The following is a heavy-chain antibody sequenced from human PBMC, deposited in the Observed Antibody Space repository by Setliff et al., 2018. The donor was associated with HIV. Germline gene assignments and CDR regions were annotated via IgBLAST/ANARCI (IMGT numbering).Heavy chain of an antibody. CDR1: GLTFSSFG. Sequence: GGSLRLSCAASGLTFSSFGMHWVRQAPGKGLEWVAIISYDGSNKFYADTVKGRFIISRDSSKNTLSLQMNSLRPEDTAVYYCARGREWELSSWFDPWGQGTLVTVSS. CDR3: ARGREWELSSWFDP. CDR2: ISYDGSNK. D-gene: IGHD1-26*01. J-gene: IGHJ5*02. V-gene: IGHV3-30*03.